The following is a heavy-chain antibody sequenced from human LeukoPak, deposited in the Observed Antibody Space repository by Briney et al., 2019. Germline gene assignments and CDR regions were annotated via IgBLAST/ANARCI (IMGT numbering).Heavy chain of an antibody. V-gene: IGHV3-23*01. CDR2: ISGSGGST. D-gene: IGHD3-22*01. Sequence: GGSLRLSCAASGFTFNNFAMSWVRKAPGGGLEWISSISGSGGSTYYADSVKGRFTISRDNSKNTLYLQMNSLRAEDTAVYYCAKWTSGYSEYYFDYWGQGTLVTVSS. CDR1: GFTFNNFA. J-gene: IGHJ4*02. CDR3: AKWTSGYSEYYFDY.